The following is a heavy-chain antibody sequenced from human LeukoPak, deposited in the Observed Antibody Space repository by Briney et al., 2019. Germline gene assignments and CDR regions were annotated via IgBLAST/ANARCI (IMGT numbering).Heavy chain of an antibody. J-gene: IGHJ5*02. CDR3: ARLYYDYVWGSYRFNWFDP. Sequence: GESLKISCKGSGYSFTSYWIGWVRQMPGKGLEWMGIIYPGASDTRYSPSFQGQVTISAYKSISTAYLQWSSLKASDTAMYYCARLYYDYVWGSYRFNWFDPWGQGTLVTVSS. CDR1: GYSFTSYW. V-gene: IGHV5-51*01. D-gene: IGHD3-16*02. CDR2: IYPGASDT.